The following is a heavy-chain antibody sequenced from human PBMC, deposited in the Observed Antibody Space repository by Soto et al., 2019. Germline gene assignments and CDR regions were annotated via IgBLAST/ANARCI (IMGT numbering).Heavy chain of an antibody. J-gene: IGHJ4*02. V-gene: IGHV1-18*01. D-gene: IGHD1-1*01. CDR2: ISADSGNP. Sequence: QVQLVQSGPEVKKPGASVKVSCKASGYAFASYGMSWVRQAPGQGLEWMGWISADSGNPDYAQKLQGRVTMTTDTSTSTVYMELRSLTSDDTAVYYCARDRSTTDYLFQGTLVTVSS. CDR1: GYAFASYG. CDR3: ARDRSTTDY.